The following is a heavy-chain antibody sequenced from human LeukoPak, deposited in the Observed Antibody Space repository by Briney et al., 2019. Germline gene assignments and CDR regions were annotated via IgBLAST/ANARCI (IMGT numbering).Heavy chain of an antibody. D-gene: IGHD6-19*01. CDR1: GGSFSGDF. CDR3: ARDRVSSGWYGYYYYYMDV. V-gene: IGHV4-34*01. CDR2: INHGGST. Sequence: KPSETLSLTCAVYGGSFSGDFWRWIRQSPGKGLEWIGEINHGGSTTYNPSLQSRVTMSVDTSTNQISLKMTSVTAADTAVYYCARDRVSSGWYGYYYYYMDVWGKGTTVTISS. J-gene: IGHJ6*03.